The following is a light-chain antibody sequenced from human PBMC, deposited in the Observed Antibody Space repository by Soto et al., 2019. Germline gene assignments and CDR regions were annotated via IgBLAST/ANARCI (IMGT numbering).Light chain of an antibody. V-gene: IGLV1-44*01. CDR3: ASWDGTLNGYV. J-gene: IGLJ1*01. Sequence: QPVLTQPPSASGTPGQRVAISCFGNISNIGRNTVNWYQQLPGAAPKLLIYINDQRPSGVPDRISGSKSGTSASLAISGLQSEDEAEYYCASWDGTLNGYVFGTGTKVTVL. CDR2: IND. CDR1: ISNIGRNT.